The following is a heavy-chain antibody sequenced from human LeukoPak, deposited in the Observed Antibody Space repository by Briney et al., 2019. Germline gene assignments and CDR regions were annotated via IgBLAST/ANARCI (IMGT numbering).Heavy chain of an antibody. CDR1: GGTFSSYA. V-gene: IGHV1-69*04. CDR2: IIPILGIA. D-gene: IGHD1-7*01. J-gene: IGHJ4*02. Sequence: SVKVSCKASGGTFSSYAISWVRQAPGQGLEWMGRIIPILGIANYAQKFQGRVTITADKSTSTAYMELSSLRSEDTAVYYCAKVSLSQLELPPDWGQGTLVTVSS. CDR3: AKVSLSQLELPPD.